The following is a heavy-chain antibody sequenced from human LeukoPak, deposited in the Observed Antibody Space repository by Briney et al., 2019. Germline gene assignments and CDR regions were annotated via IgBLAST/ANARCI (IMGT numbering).Heavy chain of an antibody. V-gene: IGHV3-30*02. J-gene: IGHJ4*02. Sequence: GGSLRLSCAASGFTFSSYGMHWVRQAPGKGLEWVAFIRYDGSNKYYADSVKGRFTISRDNSKNTLYLQMNSLRAEDTAVYYCAKDYSGLTTVTTREDYWGQGTLVTVSS. CDR1: GFTFSSYG. CDR3: AKDYSGLTTVTTREDY. CDR2: IRYDGSNK. D-gene: IGHD4-17*01.